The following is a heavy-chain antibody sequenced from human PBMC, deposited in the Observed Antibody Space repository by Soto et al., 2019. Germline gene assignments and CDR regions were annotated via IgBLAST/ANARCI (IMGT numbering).Heavy chain of an antibody. D-gene: IGHD5-12*01. CDR1: GGSVSTDYNY. V-gene: IGHV4-61*01. J-gene: IGHJ5*02. CDR2: IYNSGSA. CDR3: ARGAGYSGYVEDPYWFDP. Sequence: QVQLQESGPGLVKTSETLSLTCTVSGGSVSTDYNYWTWIRQPPGKGLEWIAYIYNSGSASYNPSLKSPFTISVDASKNQFSLDLSSVTSADTAMYYCARGAGYSGYVEDPYWFDPWGQGILVTVSS.